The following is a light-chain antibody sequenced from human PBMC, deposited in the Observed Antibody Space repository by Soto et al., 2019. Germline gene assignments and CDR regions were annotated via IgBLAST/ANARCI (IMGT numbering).Light chain of an antibody. J-gene: IGKJ1*01. CDR3: QQSFSTLWT. CDR1: QSISNY. Sequence: DIPMTQSPSSLSASVGDRVTITCRASQSISNYLNWYQQKPGKAPKLLISAASILQSGVPSRFSGSGSGTDFTLTISSLQPEDFATYYCQQSFSTLWTFGQGTKVEI. V-gene: IGKV1-39*01. CDR2: AAS.